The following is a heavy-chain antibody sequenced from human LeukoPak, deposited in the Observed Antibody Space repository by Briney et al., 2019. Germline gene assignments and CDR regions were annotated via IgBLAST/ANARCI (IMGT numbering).Heavy chain of an antibody. CDR1: GASISSSGYS. Sequence: SETLSLTCAVSGASISSSGYSWWWVRQPPGKGLEWIGYVYYSGTTYYNPSLNSRLTISADTSKNQFFLKLSSVTAADTAVYYCARVKGYCIGGSCYGGAFDIWGQGTMVTVSS. CDR3: ARVKGYCIGGSCYGGAFDI. CDR2: VYYSGTT. V-gene: IGHV4-30-4*07. D-gene: IGHD2-15*01. J-gene: IGHJ3*02.